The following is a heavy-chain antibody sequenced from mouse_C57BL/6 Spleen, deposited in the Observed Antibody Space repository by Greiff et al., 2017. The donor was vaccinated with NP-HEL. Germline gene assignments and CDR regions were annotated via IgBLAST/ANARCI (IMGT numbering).Heavy chain of an antibody. Sequence: QVQLQQSGAELVKPGASVKISCKASGYAFSSYWMNWVKQRPGKGLEWIGQIYPGDGDTNYNGKFKGKATLTADKSSSTAYMQLSSLTSEDSAVYICARRATVAPYYCDYWGQGTTLTVSS. CDR2: IYPGDGDT. D-gene: IGHD1-1*01. CDR3: ARRATVAPYYCDY. CDR1: GYAFSSYW. J-gene: IGHJ2*01. V-gene: IGHV1-80*01.